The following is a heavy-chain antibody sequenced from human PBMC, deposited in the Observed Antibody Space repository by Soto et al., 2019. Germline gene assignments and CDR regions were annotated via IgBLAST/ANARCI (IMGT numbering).Heavy chain of an antibody. J-gene: IGHJ6*03. CDR3: ARDMVVVTAILPPYYYYMDV. D-gene: IGHD2-21*02. Sequence: ASVKVSCKASGYTFTSYAMHWVRQAPGQRLEWMGWINAGNGNTKYSQKFQGRVTITRDTSASTAYMELSSLRSEDTAVYYCARDMVVVTAILPPYYYYMDVWGKGTTVTVSS. CDR2: INAGNGNT. CDR1: GYTFTSYA. V-gene: IGHV1-3*01.